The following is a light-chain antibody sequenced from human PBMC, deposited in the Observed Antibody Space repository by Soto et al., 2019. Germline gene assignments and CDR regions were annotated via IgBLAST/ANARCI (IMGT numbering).Light chain of an antibody. CDR2: KDS. J-gene: IGLJ3*02. Sequence: SYELTQPSSVSVSPGQTARITCSGDVLAKKYARWFQQKPGQAPVLVIYKDSERPSGIPERFSGSGSGTTVTLTISGAQVEDEADYYCYSAADNNPWVFGGGTKLTVL. V-gene: IGLV3-27*01. CDR3: YSAADNNPWV. CDR1: VLAKKY.